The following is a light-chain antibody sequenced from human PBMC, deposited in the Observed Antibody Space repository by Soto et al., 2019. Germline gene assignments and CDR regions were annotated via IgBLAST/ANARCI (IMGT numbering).Light chain of an antibody. CDR1: QSVSSSY. CDR2: GAS. V-gene: IGKV3-20*01. CDR3: QQYGSSLYT. Sequence: EIVLTQSPGTLSLSPGERATLSRRASQSVSSSYLAWYQQKPGQAPRLLIYGASSRATGIPDRFSGSGSGTDVTLTISRLEPEDFAVYYCQQYGSSLYTFGQGTKLEIK. J-gene: IGKJ2*01.